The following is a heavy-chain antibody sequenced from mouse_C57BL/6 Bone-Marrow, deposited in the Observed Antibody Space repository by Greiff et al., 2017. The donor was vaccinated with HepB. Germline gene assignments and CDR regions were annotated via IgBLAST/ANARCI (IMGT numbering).Heavy chain of an antibody. D-gene: IGHD1-1*01. Sequence: QVQLKESGAELARPGASVKLSCKASGYTFTSYGISWVKQRTGQGLEWIGEIYPRSGNTYYNEKFKGKATLTADKSSSTAYMELRSLTSEDSAVYFCARETTVVPYFDYWGQGTTLTVSS. CDR2: IYPRSGNT. V-gene: IGHV1-81*01. CDR1: GYTFTSYG. J-gene: IGHJ2*01. CDR3: ARETTVVPYFDY.